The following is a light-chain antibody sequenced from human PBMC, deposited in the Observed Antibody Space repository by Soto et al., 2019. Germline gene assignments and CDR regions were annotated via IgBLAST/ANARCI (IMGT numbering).Light chain of an antibody. Sequence: EIVLTQSPATLSLSPGERATLSCRASQSVSSYLAWYQQKPGQAPSLLIYDASKRATGIPARFSGSGSGTDFTLTISSLEPEDFAVYYCQQRSNWLFTFGPGTKVDIK. J-gene: IGKJ3*01. CDR3: QQRSNWLFT. CDR1: QSVSSY. CDR2: DAS. V-gene: IGKV3-11*01.